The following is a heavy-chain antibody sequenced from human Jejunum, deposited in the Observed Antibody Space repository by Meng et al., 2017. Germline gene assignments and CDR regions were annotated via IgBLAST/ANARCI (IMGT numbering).Heavy chain of an antibody. D-gene: IGHD1-26*01. V-gene: IGHV4-61*08. CDR2: AST. Sequence: QVRLPGSGPGLVRPSETLSLICSVSGGSVSSAGYQWSWIRQPPGKGLEWIGYASTNYNPSLKSRVTISVDSSKNQFSLRLTSVTAADTAVYYCARDHMGSLDYWGQGILVTVSS. CDR1: GGSVSSAGYQ. J-gene: IGHJ4*02. CDR3: ARDHMGSLDY.